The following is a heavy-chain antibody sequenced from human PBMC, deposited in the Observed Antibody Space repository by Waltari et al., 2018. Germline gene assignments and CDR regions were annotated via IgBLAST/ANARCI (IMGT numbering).Heavy chain of an antibody. CDR2: INHSGST. Sequence: QVQLQQWGAGLLKPSETMSLTCAVYGESFSGYYWSWIGQPPCKGLDGIGEINHSGSTNYNPSLKSRVTISVDTSKNQFSLKLSSVTAADTAVYYCARGRGYSYGYYYYYYYGMDVWGQGTTVTVSS. CDR3: ARGRGYSYGYYYYYYYGMDV. V-gene: IGHV4-34*01. CDR1: GESFSGYY. D-gene: IGHD5-18*01. J-gene: IGHJ6*02.